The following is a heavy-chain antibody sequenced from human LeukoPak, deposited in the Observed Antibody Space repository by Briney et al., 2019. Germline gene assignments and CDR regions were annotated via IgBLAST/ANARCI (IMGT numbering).Heavy chain of an antibody. CDR1: GFTFSSYA. CDR2: ISYDGSNK. V-gene: IGHV3-30*04. J-gene: IGHJ4*02. CDR3: ARSIAAEGEDY. D-gene: IGHD6-13*01. Sequence: GGSLRLSCAASGFTFSSYAMHWVRQAPGKGLEWVAVISYDGSNKYYADSVKGRFTISRDNSKNTLYLQMNSLRAEDTAVYYCARSIAAEGEDYWGQGTLVTVSS.